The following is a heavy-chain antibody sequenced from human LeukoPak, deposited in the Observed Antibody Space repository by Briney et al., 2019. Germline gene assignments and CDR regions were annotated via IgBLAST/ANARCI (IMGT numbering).Heavy chain of an antibody. CDR3: TAEKFFALDV. J-gene: IGHJ6*04. Sequence: TGGSLRLSCAAPGFPFTVSWMSWVRRAPGKGLEWVGRIKRKSDGGTTDYAAPVKGRFTISRDDSKNMLFLQMNSLKTEDTAAYYCTAEKFFALDVWGKGTTVTVSS. D-gene: IGHD3-3*01. CDR2: IKRKSDGGTT. CDR1: GFPFTVSW. V-gene: IGHV3-15*01.